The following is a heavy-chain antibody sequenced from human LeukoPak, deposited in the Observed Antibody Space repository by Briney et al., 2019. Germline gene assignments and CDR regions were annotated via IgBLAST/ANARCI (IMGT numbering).Heavy chain of an antibody. D-gene: IGHD2-2*01. CDR2: NNPNSGDT. CDR1: GYTFTGYY. V-gene: IGHV1-2*02. CDR3: ARYCSTATCSEGDVY. J-gene: IGHJ4*02. Sequence: ASVMVPCKASGYTFTGYYIHWVRQAPGQGLEWMGWNNPNSGDTKYAQKFQGRVTMTRDTSISTAYMELNSLRSDDTAVYYCARYCSTATCSEGDVYWGQGTLVTVSS.